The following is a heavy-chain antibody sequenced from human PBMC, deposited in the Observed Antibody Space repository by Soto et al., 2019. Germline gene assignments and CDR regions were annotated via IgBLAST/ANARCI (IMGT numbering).Heavy chain of an antibody. D-gene: IGHD4-17*01. CDR3: ARAGTNGDYKETLDY. CDR1: GFTFSSYD. J-gene: IGHJ4*02. Sequence: SLRLSCAASGFTFSSYDMHWVRQAIGKGLEWVSAIGTAGDTYYPGSVKGRFTISRENAKNSLYLQMNSLRAGDTAVYYCARAGTNGDYKETLDYWGQGTLVTVSS. V-gene: IGHV3-13*01. CDR2: IGTAGDT.